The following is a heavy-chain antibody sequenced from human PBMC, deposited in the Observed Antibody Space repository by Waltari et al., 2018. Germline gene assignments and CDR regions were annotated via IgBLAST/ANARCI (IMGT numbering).Heavy chain of an antibody. J-gene: IGHJ2*01. CDR3: AHTGRGGRITIFGVVIRSGWYFDL. Sequence: QITLKESGPTLVKPTQTLTLTCTFSGFSLSPSGVGVGWIRQPPGKALDWLALIYWNDDKRYSPSLKSRLTITKDTSKNQVVLTMTNMDPVDTATYYCAHTGRGGRITIFGVVIRSGWYFDLWGRGTLVTVSS. CDR2: IYWNDDK. CDR1: GFSLSPSGVG. V-gene: IGHV2-5*01. D-gene: IGHD3-3*01.